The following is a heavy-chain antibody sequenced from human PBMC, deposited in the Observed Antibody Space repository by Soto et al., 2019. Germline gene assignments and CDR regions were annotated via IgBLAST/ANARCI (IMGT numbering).Heavy chain of an antibody. CDR1: GGSISSGDYY. J-gene: IGHJ6*02. Sequence: SETLSLTCTVSGGSISSGDYYWSWIRQPPGKGLEWIGYIYYSGSTYYNPSLKSRVTISVDTSKNQFSLKLSSVTAADTAVYYCARGGIRFGSPGGMDVWGQGTTVTVSS. CDR3: ARGGIRFGSPGGMDV. V-gene: IGHV4-30-4*01. D-gene: IGHD3-10*01. CDR2: IYYSGST.